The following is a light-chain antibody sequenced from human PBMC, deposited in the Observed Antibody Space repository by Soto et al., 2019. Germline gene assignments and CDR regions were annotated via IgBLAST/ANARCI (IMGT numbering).Light chain of an antibody. Sequence: QAVVTQEPSLTVSPGGTVTLTCGSSTGAVLSGHYPYWFQQKPGQAPRTLISDTSNRHSWTPARFSGSLLGGKAALTLSGAQPEDEAEYYCLLSYTSGPVFGTGTKLTVL. CDR3: LLSYTSGPV. V-gene: IGLV7-46*01. CDR2: DTS. CDR1: TGAVLSGHY. J-gene: IGLJ1*01.